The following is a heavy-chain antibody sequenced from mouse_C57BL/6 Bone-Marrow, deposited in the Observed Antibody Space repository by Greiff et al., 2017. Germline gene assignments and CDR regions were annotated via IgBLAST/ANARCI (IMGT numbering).Heavy chain of an antibody. V-gene: IGHV2-5*01. CDR1: GFSLTSYG. CDR2: IWRGGST. Sequence: QVQLQQSGPGLVQPSQSLSITCTVSGFSLTSYGVHWVRQSPGKGLEWLGVIWRGGSTDYNAAFMSRLSITKDNSKSQVFFKMNSLQADDTAIYXCAKGGYYGSSYWYFDVWGTGTTVTVSS. J-gene: IGHJ1*03. D-gene: IGHD1-1*01. CDR3: AKGGYYGSSYWYFDV.